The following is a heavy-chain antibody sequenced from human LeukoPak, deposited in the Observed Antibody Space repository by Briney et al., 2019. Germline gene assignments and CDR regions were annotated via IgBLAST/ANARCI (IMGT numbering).Heavy chain of an antibody. V-gene: IGHV4-39*01. CDR2: IYYSGST. D-gene: IGHD3-10*01. CDR3: ARQGSGSYYNGVDY. Sequence: SETLSLTCTVSGGSISSSSYYWGWIRQPPGKGLEWIGSIYYSGSTYYNPSLKSRVTISVDTSKNRFSLRLSSVTAADTAVYYCARQGSGSYYNGVDYWGQGTLVTVSS. J-gene: IGHJ4*02. CDR1: GGSISSSSYY.